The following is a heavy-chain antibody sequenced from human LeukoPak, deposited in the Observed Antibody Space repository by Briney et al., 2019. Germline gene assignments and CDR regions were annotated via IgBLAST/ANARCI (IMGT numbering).Heavy chain of an antibody. V-gene: IGHV1-46*01. CDR3: ARGILIRGDYVMSWFDP. J-gene: IGHJ5*02. CDR2: INPSGGST. Sequence: GASVKVSCKASGYTFTSYYMHWAQQAPGQGLEWMGIINPSGGSTSYAQKFQGRVTMTRDMSTSTVYMELSSLRSEDTAVYYCARGILIRGDYVMSWFDPWGQGTLVTVSS. CDR1: GYTFTSYY. D-gene: IGHD4-17*01.